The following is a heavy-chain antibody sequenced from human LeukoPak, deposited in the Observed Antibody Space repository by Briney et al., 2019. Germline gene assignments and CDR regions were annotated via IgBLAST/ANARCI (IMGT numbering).Heavy chain of an antibody. CDR3: ARDLVYCSRNSCYSVMAFDI. J-gene: IGHJ3*02. V-gene: IGHV1-8*01. D-gene: IGHD2-2*01. Sequence: ASVKVSCKASGYTFTSYDINWVRQATGQGLEWMGWMNPNSGHTGYAQKFQGRVTMTRNTSISTAYMELSSLRSEDTAVYYCARDLVYCSRNSCYSVMAFDIWGQGTMVTVSS. CDR2: MNPNSGHT. CDR1: GYTFTSYD.